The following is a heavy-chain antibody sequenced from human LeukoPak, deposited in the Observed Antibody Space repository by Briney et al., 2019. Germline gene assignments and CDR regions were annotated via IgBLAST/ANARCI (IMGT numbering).Heavy chain of an antibody. CDR3: VSLRGSGSRTWFDT. D-gene: IGHD3-10*01. V-gene: IGHV6-1*01. Sequence: SQTLSLTCAISGDNVSSNSAAWNWIRQSPSRGLEWLGRTYYRSKWSNDYAESVRSRITIKADTSKNHFSLQLNSVTPEDTAVYYCVSLRGSGSRTWFDTWGQGNLVAVSS. CDR2: TYYRSKWSN. CDR1: GDNVSSNSAA. J-gene: IGHJ5*02.